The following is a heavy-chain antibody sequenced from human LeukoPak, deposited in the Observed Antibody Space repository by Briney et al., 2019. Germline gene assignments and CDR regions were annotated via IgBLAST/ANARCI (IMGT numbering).Heavy chain of an antibody. Sequence: GGSLRLSCAASGFTFSSYAMSWVRQAPGKGLEWVSGTSGSGGSTYYAGSVKGRFTISRDNSKNTLYLQMNSLRVEDTAVYYCAKNGGSQCYSHLDFWGQGTLVTVSS. J-gene: IGHJ4*02. V-gene: IGHV3-23*01. CDR3: AKNGGSQCYSHLDF. CDR2: TSGSGGST. D-gene: IGHD2-15*01. CDR1: GFTFSSYA.